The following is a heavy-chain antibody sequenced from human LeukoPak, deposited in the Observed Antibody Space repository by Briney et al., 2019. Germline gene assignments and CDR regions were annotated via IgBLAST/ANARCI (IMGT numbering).Heavy chain of an antibody. CDR3: ARRSWTTVTTLAAEYFQH. CDR1: GGSISSYY. CDR2: IYYSGST. J-gene: IGHJ1*01. V-gene: IGHV4-59*05. Sequence: SETLSLTCTVSGGSISSYYWSWIRQPAGKGLEWIGSIYYSGSTYYNPSLKSRVTISVDTSKNQFSLKLSSVTAADTAVYYCARRSWTTVTTLAAEYFQHWGQGTLVTASS. D-gene: IGHD4-17*01.